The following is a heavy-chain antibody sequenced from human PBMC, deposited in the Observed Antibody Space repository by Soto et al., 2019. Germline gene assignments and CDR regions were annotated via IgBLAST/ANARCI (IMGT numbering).Heavy chain of an antibody. CDR1: CGSFSGYL. D-gene: IGHD3-16*02. J-gene: IGHJ4*02. Sequence: ASGTLSLTFAFYCGSFSGYLWGWVRPPPGKGVEGIGGNNPSGTTNHNPSLKRRVSISVDTSKNQFSRNLTSLTAADTAVYYCARAPKVIGSAQTRPDFWGQGSLVTVSS. V-gene: IGHV4-34*01. CDR3: ARAPKVIGSAQTRPDF. CDR2: NNPSGTT.